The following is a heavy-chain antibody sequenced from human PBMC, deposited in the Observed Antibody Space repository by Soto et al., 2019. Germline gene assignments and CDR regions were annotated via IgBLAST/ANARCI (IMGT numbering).Heavy chain of an antibody. CDR1: GGTFSSYA. Sequence: QVQLVQSGAEVKKPGSSVKVSCKASGGTFSSYAISWVRQAPGQGLEWMGGIIPIFGTANYAQKFQGRVTITADKSTSTAYRELSSLRSEDTAVYYCARDGYYYDSSGYYYYFDYWGQGTLVTVSS. CDR3: ARDGYYYDSSGYYYYFDY. CDR2: IIPIFGTA. V-gene: IGHV1-69*14. D-gene: IGHD3-22*01. J-gene: IGHJ4*02.